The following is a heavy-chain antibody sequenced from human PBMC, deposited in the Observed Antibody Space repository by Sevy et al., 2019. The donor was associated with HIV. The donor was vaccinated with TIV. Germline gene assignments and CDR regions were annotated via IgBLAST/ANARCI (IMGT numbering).Heavy chain of an antibody. Sequence: GGSLRLSCAASGFTFSNYAMNWVRQAPGKGLDWVSGISGSGGSGDKTNYSDSVKGRFTISRDDSKNSLYLQLNSLRAEDTAIYYCARKYDSSGYFDYWGQRTLVTVSS. CDR1: GFTFSNYA. D-gene: IGHD3-22*01. CDR2: ISGSGGSGDKT. V-gene: IGHV3-23*01. J-gene: IGHJ4*02. CDR3: ARKYDSSGYFDY.